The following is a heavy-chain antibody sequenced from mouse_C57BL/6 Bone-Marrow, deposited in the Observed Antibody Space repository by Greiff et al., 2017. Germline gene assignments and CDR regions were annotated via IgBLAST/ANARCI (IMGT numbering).Heavy chain of an antibody. CDR2: IKSKSNNYAT. Sequence: EVMLVESGGGLVQPKGSLKLSCAASGFSFNTYAMNWVRQAPGKGLEWVARIKSKSNNYATYYADSVKDRFTISRDDSESILYLQMNNLKTEDTAMYYCVRQDGYYKGFAYGGRGTLVTVSA. J-gene: IGHJ3*01. V-gene: IGHV10-1*01. CDR1: GFSFNTYA. D-gene: IGHD2-3*01. CDR3: VRQDGYYKGFAY.